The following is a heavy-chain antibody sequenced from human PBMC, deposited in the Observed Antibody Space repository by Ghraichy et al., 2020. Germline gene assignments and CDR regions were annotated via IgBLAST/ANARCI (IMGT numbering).Heavy chain of an antibody. V-gene: IGHV3-23*01. CDR2: ISGSGGST. CDR3: AKDGAMVRGMGDYFDY. Sequence: LSLTCAASGFTFSSYAMSWVRQAPGKGLEWVSAISGSGGSTYYADSVKGRFTISRDNSKNTLNLQMNSLRAEDTAVYYCAKDGAMVRGMGDYFDYWGQGTLVTVSS. CDR1: GFTFSSYA. D-gene: IGHD3-10*01. J-gene: IGHJ4*02.